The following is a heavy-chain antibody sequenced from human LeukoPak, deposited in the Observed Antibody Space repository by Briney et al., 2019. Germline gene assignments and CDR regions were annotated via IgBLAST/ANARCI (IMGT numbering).Heavy chain of an antibody. J-gene: IGHJ4*02. CDR3: AKALGYGYGTDY. D-gene: IGHD5-18*01. Sequence: GGSLRLSCAASGFTFSNYGMHWVRQAPGKGLEWVAVISYDGSNKYYADSVKGRFTIFRDNSKNTLYLQMNSLRAEDTAVYYCAKALGYGYGTDYWGQGTLVTVSS. V-gene: IGHV3-30*18. CDR1: GFTFSNYG. CDR2: ISYDGSNK.